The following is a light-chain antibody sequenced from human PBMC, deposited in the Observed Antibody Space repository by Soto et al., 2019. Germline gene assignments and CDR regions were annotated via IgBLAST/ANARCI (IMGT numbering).Light chain of an antibody. V-gene: IGKV3-20*01. CDR3: QHYGSSPPIT. Sequence: EIVLTQSPGTLSLSPGERASLSCRASQSVDSSSLARYQQKPGQAPRLLIYRASNRAPGIPDRFSGSGSGTDFTLTISRLEPEDFAVYYCQHYGSSPPITFGQGTRLEIK. J-gene: IGKJ5*01. CDR2: RAS. CDR1: QSVDSSS.